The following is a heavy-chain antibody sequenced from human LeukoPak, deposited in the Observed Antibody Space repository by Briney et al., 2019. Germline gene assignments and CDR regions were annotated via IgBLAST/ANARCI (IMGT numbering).Heavy chain of an antibody. V-gene: IGHV4-4*07. CDR3: ARKDGDY. CDR2: NYSSGST. Sequence: SETLSLTCTVSGASISAFHWTWFRRPAGKTLGWIGLNYSSGSTILNPSLKTRVAMSLDLTKNQLSLRLTSLTAADTAMYYCARKDGDYWGQGTLVTVSS. J-gene: IGHJ4*02. CDR1: GASISAFH.